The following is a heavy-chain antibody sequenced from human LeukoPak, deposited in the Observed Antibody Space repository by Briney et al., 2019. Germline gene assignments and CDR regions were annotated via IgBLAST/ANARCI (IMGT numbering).Heavy chain of an antibody. D-gene: IGHD3/OR15-3a*01. J-gene: IGHJ4*02. CDR3: ARSPDWTHFDC. V-gene: IGHV3-21*01. CDR1: GFTFSSYS. CDR2: ISTSSSYI. Sequence: GGSLSLSCAASGFTFSSYSMNWVRQAPGKGLEWVSFISTSSSYIYYADSVKGRFTISRDNAKNSLYLQMNSLRAEDTAVYYCARSPDWTHFDCWGQGTLVTVSS.